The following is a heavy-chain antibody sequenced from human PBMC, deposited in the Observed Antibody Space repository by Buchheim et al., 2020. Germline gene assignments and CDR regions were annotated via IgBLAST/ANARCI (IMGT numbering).Heavy chain of an antibody. D-gene: IGHD2-2*01. Sequence: QVQLVESGGGVVQPGRSPRLSCAASGFTFSSYGMHWVRQAPGKGLEWVAVISYDGSNKYYADSVKGRFTISRDNSKNTLYLQMNSLRAEDTAVYYCAKEVPGHFDYWGQGTL. CDR1: GFTFSSYG. CDR3: AKEVPGHFDY. CDR2: ISYDGSNK. V-gene: IGHV3-30*18. J-gene: IGHJ4*02.